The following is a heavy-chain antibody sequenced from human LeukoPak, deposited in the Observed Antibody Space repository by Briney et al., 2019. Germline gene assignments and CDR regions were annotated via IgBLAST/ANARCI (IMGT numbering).Heavy chain of an antibody. CDR3: ARRSAAIVSGYKN. Sequence: SETLSLTCAVYGGSFSGYYWSWIRQPPGKGPEWIGEINHSGSTNYNPSLKSRVTISVDTSKNQFSLKLSSVTAADTAVYYCARRSAAIVSGYKNWGQGTLVTVSS. V-gene: IGHV4-34*01. CDR1: GGSFSGYY. J-gene: IGHJ4*02. D-gene: IGHD3-22*01. CDR2: INHSGST.